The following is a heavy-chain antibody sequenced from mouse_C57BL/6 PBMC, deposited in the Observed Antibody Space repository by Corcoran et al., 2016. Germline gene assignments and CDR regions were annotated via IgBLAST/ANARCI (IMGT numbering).Heavy chain of an antibody. CDR2: INPNNGGT. V-gene: IGHV1-26*01. Sequence: EVQLQQSGPELVKPGASVKISCKASGYTFTDYYMNWVKQSHGKSLEWIGDINPNNGGTSYNQKFKGKATLTVDKSSSTAYMELRSLTSEDSAVYYCAPYYGYDEAWFAYWGQGTLVTVSA. CDR1: GYTFTDYY. CDR3: APYYGYDEAWFAY. J-gene: IGHJ3*01. D-gene: IGHD2-9*01.